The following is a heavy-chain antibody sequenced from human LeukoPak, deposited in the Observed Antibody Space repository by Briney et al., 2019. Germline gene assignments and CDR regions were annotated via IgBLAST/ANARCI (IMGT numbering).Heavy chain of an antibody. CDR2: ISSSGSNT. CDR3: ARDYDGGYMDV. D-gene: IGHD3-3*01. Sequence: GGSLRLSCAASGFTFSSYEMNWVRQAPGKGLEWVSYISSSGSNTYADSVKGRFTISRDNAKNSLYLQMNSLRAEDTAVYYCARDYDGGYMDVWGKGTTVTVSS. J-gene: IGHJ6*03. V-gene: IGHV3-48*03. CDR1: GFTFSSYE.